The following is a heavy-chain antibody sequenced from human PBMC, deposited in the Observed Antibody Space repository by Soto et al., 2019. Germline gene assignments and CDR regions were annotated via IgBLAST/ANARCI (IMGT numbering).Heavy chain of an antibody. CDR1: GGSISSYY. Sequence: KTSETLSLTCTVSGGSISSYYWSWIRQPPGKGLEWIGYIYYSGSTNYNPSLKSRVTISVDTSKNQFSLKLSSVTAADTAVYYCAKSYRSQRITIFGVVPIYYYYGMDVWGQGTTVTVSS. V-gene: IGHV4-59*01. CDR2: IYYSGST. D-gene: IGHD3-3*01. J-gene: IGHJ6*02. CDR3: AKSYRSQRITIFGVVPIYYYYGMDV.